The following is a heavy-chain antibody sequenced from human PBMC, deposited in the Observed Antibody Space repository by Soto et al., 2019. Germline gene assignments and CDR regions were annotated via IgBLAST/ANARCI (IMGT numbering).Heavy chain of an antibody. J-gene: IGHJ6*02. CDR1: GFTFSSYD. D-gene: IGHD3-22*01. V-gene: IGHV3-13*01. Sequence: GGSLRLSCAASGFTFSSYDMHWVRQATGKGLEWVSAIGTAGDTYYPGSVKGRFTISRENAKNSLYLQMNSLRAEDTAVYYCARHSTYYYDSSGLYGMDVWGQGTTVTVS. CDR3: ARHSTYYYDSSGLYGMDV. CDR2: IGTAGDT.